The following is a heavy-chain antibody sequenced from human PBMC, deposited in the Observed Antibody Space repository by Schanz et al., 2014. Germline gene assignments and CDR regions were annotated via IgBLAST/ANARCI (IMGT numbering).Heavy chain of an antibody. J-gene: IGHJ4*02. CDR1: GFSFTTYA. Sequence: EVHLLESGGGLVQPGGSLRLSCAASGFSFTTYAMSWVRQAPGKGLEWVSSISSGGGSTYYADSVKGRFTISRDNAKNSLYLLMNSLRAEDTAVYYCARGGPAYYFDDWGQGTLVTVSS. CDR2: ISSGGGST. CDR3: ARGGPAYYFDD. V-gene: IGHV3-23*01.